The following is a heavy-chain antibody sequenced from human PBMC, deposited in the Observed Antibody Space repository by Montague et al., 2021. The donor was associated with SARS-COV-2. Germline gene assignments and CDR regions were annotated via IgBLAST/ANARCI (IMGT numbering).Heavy chain of an antibody. D-gene: IGHD5-18*01. CDR2: IDTSGSP. Sequence: SETLSLTCTVSGASISSSYWGWIRQTAGKGLEWIGRIDTSGSPKYNPSLKSRVTMSLDTSKNQSSLKVNSVTVADTAMYFCARDGRRLYTYGSLDYWGQGVLVTVSS. CDR1: GASISSSY. CDR3: ARDGRRLYTYGSLDY. J-gene: IGHJ4*02. V-gene: IGHV4-4*07.